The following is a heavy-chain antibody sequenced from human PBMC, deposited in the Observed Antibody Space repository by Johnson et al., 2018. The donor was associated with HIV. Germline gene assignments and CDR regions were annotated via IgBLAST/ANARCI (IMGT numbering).Heavy chain of an antibody. CDR1: GFTFSDYY. CDR2: ISSSGSSI. D-gene: IGHD3-22*01. CDR3: AKDPAVVPPIWFDV. J-gene: IGHJ3*01. V-gene: IGHV3-11*01. Sequence: QMQLVESGGGLVKPGGSLRLSCAASGFTFSDYYMSWIRQAPGKGLEWVSFISSSGSSIYYADSVKGRFTISRDNSKNRLFLQMNSLRAEDTAVYYWAKDPAVVPPIWFDVWGQGTVVTVSS.